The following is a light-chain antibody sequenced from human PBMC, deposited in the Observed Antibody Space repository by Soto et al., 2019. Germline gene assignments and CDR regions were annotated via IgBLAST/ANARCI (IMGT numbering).Light chain of an antibody. CDR1: SSDVGGYNY. J-gene: IGLJ3*02. CDR3: SSYTSSSTRV. V-gene: IGLV2-14*01. CDR2: EVS. Sequence: QSALTQPASVSGSPGRSITISCTGTSSDVGGYNYVSWYQQHPGEAPKLMIYEVSNRPSGVSNRFSGSKSGNTASLTISGLQAEDEADYYCSSYTSSSTRVFGGGTKVTVL.